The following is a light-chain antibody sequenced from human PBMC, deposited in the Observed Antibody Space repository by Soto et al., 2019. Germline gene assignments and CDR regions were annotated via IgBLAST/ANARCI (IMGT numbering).Light chain of an antibody. Sequence: QSALTQPASVSGSPGQSITISCTGNSSDVGGYNYVSWYQQHPGKAPKLIIYEVSNRPSGVSNRFSGSKSGNTASLTISGLQAEDEAVYYCSSYTSRSTRVFGGGTKLTVL. V-gene: IGLV2-14*01. CDR3: SSYTSRSTRV. J-gene: IGLJ3*02. CDR1: SSDVGGYNY. CDR2: EVS.